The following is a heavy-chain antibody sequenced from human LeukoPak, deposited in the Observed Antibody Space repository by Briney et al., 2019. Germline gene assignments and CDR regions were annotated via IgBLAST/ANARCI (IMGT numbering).Heavy chain of an antibody. Sequence: GGSLRLSCAVSGFTFSTICMHWVRQPPGKGLEWVTIISYDGSNKHYADSVKGRFTISRDNSKNTLYLQMNSLRAEDTALYFCAEDLGRAFDICGQGTLVTVSS. J-gene: IGHJ3*02. CDR2: ISYDGSNK. V-gene: IGHV3-30*18. CDR1: GFTFSTIC. D-gene: IGHD1-26*01. CDR3: AEDLGRAFDI.